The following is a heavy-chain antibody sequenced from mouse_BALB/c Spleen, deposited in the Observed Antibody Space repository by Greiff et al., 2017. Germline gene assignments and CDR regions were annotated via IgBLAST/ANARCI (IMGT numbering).Heavy chain of an antibody. Sequence: QVQLQQSGAELVRPGASVTLSCKASGYTFTDYEMHWVKQTPVHGLEWIGAIDPETGGTAYNQKFKGKATLTADKSSSTAYMELRSLTSEDSAVYYWTRTITTVVATDFDYWGQGTTLTVSS. CDR2: IDPETGGT. V-gene: IGHV1-15*01. J-gene: IGHJ2*01. CDR1: GYTFTDYE. CDR3: TRTITTVVATDFDY. D-gene: IGHD1-1*01.